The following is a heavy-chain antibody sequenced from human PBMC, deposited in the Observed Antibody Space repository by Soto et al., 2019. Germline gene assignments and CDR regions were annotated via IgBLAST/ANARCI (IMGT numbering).Heavy chain of an antibody. V-gene: IGHV3-33*01. CDR2: IWYDGSNK. D-gene: IGHD3-10*01. J-gene: IGHJ5*02. CDR3: ARGLWFGELVSNPNWFDP. Sequence: GGSLRLSCAASGFTFSSYGMNWVRQAPGKGLEWVAVIWYDGSNKYYADSVKGRFTISRDNSKNTLYLQMNSLTAEDTAVYYWARGLWFGELVSNPNWFDPWGQGTLVTVSS. CDR1: GFTFSSYG.